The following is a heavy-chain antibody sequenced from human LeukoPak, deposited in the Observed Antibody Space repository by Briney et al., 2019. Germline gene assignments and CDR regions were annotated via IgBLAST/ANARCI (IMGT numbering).Heavy chain of an antibody. V-gene: IGHV4-39*01. CDR2: IYYSGST. Sequence: SETLSLTCTVSGGSISSSSYYWGWIRQPPGKGLEWIGSIYYSGSTYYNPSLKSRVTISVDTSQNQFSLKLSSMTAADTAVYYCARHGMLDDAFDIWGQGTMVTVSS. J-gene: IGHJ3*02. CDR1: GGSISSSSYY. CDR3: ARHGMLDDAFDI. D-gene: IGHD2-8*01.